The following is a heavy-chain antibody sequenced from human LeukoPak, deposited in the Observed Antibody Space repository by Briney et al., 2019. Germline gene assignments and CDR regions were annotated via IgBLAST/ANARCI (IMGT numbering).Heavy chain of an antibody. CDR2: INHSGST. D-gene: IGHD3-22*01. V-gene: IGHV4-34*01. Sequence: TSETLSLTCAVYGGSFSGYYWSWIRQPPGKGLEWIGEINHSGSTNYNPSLKSRVTISVDTSKNQFSLKLSSVTAADTAVYYCATLGGLYYESHGYPDFDHWGQGTLVTVSS. CDR1: GGSFSGYY. J-gene: IGHJ4*02. CDR3: ATLGGLYYESHGYPDFDH.